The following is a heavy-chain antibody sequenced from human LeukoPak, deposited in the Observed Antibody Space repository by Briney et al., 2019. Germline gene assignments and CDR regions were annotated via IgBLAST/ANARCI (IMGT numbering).Heavy chain of an antibody. Sequence: PSETLSLTCTVSGGSISSSSYYWGWIRQPPGKGLEWIGSIYYSGSTYYNPSLKSRVTISVDTSKNQFSLKLSSVTAADTAVYYCARAKQQLVYYYYYYYMDVWGKGTTVTISS. D-gene: IGHD6-13*01. J-gene: IGHJ6*03. CDR3: ARAKQQLVYYYYYYYMDV. CDR1: GGSISSSSYY. V-gene: IGHV4-39*07. CDR2: IYYSGST.